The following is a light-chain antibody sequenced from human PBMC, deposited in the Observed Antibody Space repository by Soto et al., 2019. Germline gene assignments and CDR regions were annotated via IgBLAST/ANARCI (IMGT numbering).Light chain of an antibody. Sequence: QYVLTQPPSVSAAPGQKVTISCSGSDSNIGNNSVSWYQQLPGTAPKFLIYDNSERPSGIPDRFSASKSGTSATLGITGLQTGDEADYYCGSWDSALSVVLFGGGTKVTVL. CDR1: DSNIGNNS. V-gene: IGLV1-51*01. J-gene: IGLJ2*01. CDR2: DNS. CDR3: GSWDSALSVVL.